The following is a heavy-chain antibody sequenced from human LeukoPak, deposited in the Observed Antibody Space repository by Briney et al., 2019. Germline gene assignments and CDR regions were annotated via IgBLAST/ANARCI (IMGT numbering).Heavy chain of an antibody. Sequence: SQTLSLTCAISGDSVSSNSAAWNWIRQSPSRGLEWLGRTYYRSKWYNDYTVSVKSRITINPDTSKNQFSLQLNSVTPEDTAVYYCARGSGGGANYYYYYMDVWGKGTTVTVSS. J-gene: IGHJ6*03. CDR3: ARGSGGGANYYYYYMDV. D-gene: IGHD3-16*01. V-gene: IGHV6-1*01. CDR2: TYYRSKWYN. CDR1: GDSVSSNSAA.